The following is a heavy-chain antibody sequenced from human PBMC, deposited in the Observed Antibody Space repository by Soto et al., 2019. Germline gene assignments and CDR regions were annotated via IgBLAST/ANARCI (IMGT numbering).Heavy chain of an antibody. CDR2: ISAYNGNK. CDR1: GYSFTSYG. J-gene: IGHJ4*02. CDR3: ARSIVVVTALDY. D-gene: IGHD2-21*02. Sequence: ASVKVSCKASGYSFTSYGISWVRQAPGQGLEWMGWISAYNGNKKYAQKLQGRFTMTSDTSTSTAYMELRSLSSEDTAVYYCARSIVVVTALDYWGQGTLVTVS. V-gene: IGHV1-18*01.